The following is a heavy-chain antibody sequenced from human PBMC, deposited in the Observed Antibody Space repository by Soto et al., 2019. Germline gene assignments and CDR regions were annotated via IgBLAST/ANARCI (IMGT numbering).Heavy chain of an antibody. CDR2: ISWNSGSI. Sequence: EVQLVESGGGLVQPGRSLRLSCAASGFTFDDYAMHWVRQAPGKGLEWVSGISWNSGSIGYADSMKGRFTISRDNAKNSLYLQMNSLRSEDTALYYCAKDRSAGDFDYWGQGTLVIVS. CDR3: AKDRSAGDFDY. J-gene: IGHJ4*02. CDR1: GFTFDDYA. V-gene: IGHV3-9*01. D-gene: IGHD6-19*01.